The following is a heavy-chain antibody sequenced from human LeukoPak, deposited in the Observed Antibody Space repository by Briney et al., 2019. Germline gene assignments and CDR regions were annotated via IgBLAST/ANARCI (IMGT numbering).Heavy chain of an antibody. CDR1: GFTFSSYA. CDR3: ARERFPMDV. J-gene: IGHJ6*03. CDR2: ISDSGDGT. D-gene: IGHD3-3*01. Sequence: PGGSLRLSCAGSGFTFSSYAMSWVRQSPGKGLEWVSAISDSGDGTYYADSVKGRFTISRDNSKNTLYLQMNSLRAEDTAVYYCARERFPMDVWGKGTTVTVSS. V-gene: IGHV3-23*01.